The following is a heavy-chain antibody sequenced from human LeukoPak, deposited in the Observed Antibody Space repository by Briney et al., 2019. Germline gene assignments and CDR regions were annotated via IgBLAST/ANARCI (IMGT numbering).Heavy chain of an antibody. V-gene: IGHV4-31*03. CDR1: GGSISSGGYS. CDR2: IYYSGST. J-gene: IGHJ2*01. D-gene: IGHD6-6*01. Sequence: PSQTLSLTCTVSGGSISSGGYSWSWIRQHPGKGLEWIGYIYYSGSTYYNPSLKSRVTISVDTSKNQFSLKLSSVTAADTAVYYCARDRRSIAATTTWYLDLWGRGTLVTVSS. CDR3: ARDRRSIAATTTWYLDL.